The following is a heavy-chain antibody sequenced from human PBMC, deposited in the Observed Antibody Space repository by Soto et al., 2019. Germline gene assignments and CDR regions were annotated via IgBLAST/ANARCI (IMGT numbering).Heavy chain of an antibody. D-gene: IGHD3-9*01. CDR3: VREDILGVRSFDY. Sequence: LRLSCAASGFTFSGYSVNWVRQAPGKGLEWVSYISSGSKTIYYADSVKGRFIVSRDNAKNSQYLQMNSLRDEDTAVYYCVREDILGVRSFDYWGQGTLVTVSS. CDR2: ISSGSKTI. V-gene: IGHV3-48*02. J-gene: IGHJ4*02. CDR1: GFTFSGYS.